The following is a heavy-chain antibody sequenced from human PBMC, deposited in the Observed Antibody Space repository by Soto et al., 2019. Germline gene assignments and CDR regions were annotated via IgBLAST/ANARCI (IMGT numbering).Heavy chain of an antibody. CDR1: GFTFSNAW. J-gene: IGHJ4*02. Sequence: GGSLRLSCAVSGFTFSNAWMNWVRQAPGKGLEWVGLIRTRTDGGTADHAAPVQGRFTISRDDSKDMLYLQMNSLITEDTAVYYCVTGVLPPDYWGQGTLVTVYS. V-gene: IGHV3-15*01. CDR3: VTGVLPPDY. CDR2: IRTRTDGGTA.